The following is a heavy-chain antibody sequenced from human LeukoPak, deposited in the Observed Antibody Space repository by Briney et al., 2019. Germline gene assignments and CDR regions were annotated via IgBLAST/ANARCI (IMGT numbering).Heavy chain of an antibody. CDR2: INHSGST. Sequence: SETLSLTCAVYGGSFSGYYWSWIRQPPGKGLEWIGEINHSGSTNYNPSLKSRVTISVDTSKNQFSLKLSSVTAADTAVYYCARGGRRSSSSKCFDYWGQGTLVTVSS. CDR1: GGSFSGYY. CDR3: ARGGRRSSSSKCFDY. D-gene: IGHD6-6*01. V-gene: IGHV4-34*01. J-gene: IGHJ4*02.